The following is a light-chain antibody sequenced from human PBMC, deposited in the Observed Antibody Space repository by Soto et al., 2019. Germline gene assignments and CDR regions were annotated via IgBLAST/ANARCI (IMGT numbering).Light chain of an antibody. Sequence: DIQMTQSPSSLSASVGDTVTLTCRASQSVDNYLKWYQKKPGKDPGLLIYAASTLQSGVPSRFSPIVSGTDFNLTISRLQPEDCATYDGQQANSFTLTFCGGTKGDIK. CDR2: AAS. V-gene: IGKV1-39*01. J-gene: IGKJ4*01. CDR3: QQANSFTLT. CDR1: QSVDNY.